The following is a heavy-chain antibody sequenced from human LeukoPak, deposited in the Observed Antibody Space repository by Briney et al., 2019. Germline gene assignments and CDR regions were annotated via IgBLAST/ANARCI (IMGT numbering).Heavy chain of an antibody. CDR3: ARQAKYYDILTGYQDY. J-gene: IGHJ4*02. CDR1: GYTFTSYG. CDR2: ISAYNGNT. Sequence: GASVKVSCTASGYTFTSYGISWVRQAPGQGLEWMGWISAYNGNTNYAQKLQGRVTMTTDTSTSTAYMELRGLRSDDTAVYYCARQAKYYDILTGYQDYWGQGTLVTVSS. V-gene: IGHV1-18*01. D-gene: IGHD3-9*01.